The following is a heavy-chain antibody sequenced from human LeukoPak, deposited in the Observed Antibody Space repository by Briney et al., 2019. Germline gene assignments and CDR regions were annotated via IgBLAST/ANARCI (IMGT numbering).Heavy chain of an antibody. CDR3: ARVGWFGELLSLFDY. CDR1: GYTFTSYY. Sequence: ASVKVSCKASGYTFTSYYMHWVRQAPGQGLEWMGIINPSGGSTSYAQKFQGRVTMTRDTSTSTVYMELSSLRSEDTAVYYCARVGWFGELLSLFDYWGQGTLVTVSS. J-gene: IGHJ4*02. V-gene: IGHV1-46*01. CDR2: INPSGGST. D-gene: IGHD3-10*01.